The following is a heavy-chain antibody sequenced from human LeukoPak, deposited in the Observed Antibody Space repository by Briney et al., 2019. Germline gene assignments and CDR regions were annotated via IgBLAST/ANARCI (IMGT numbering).Heavy chain of an antibody. CDR3: ARASGLAYNWNDGIDY. CDR2: INAGNGNT. J-gene: IGHJ4*02. V-gene: IGHV1-3*01. CDR1: GGTFSSYA. D-gene: IGHD1-1*01. Sequence: ASVTVSCKASGGTFSSYAISWVRQAPGQGLEWMGWINAGNGNTKYSQKFQGRVTITRDTSASTAYMELSSLRSEDTAVYYCARASGLAYNWNDGIDYWGQGTLVTVSS.